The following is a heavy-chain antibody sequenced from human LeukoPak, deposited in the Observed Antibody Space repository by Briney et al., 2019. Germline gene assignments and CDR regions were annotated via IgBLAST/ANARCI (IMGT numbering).Heavy chain of an antibody. J-gene: IGHJ4*02. Sequence: SETLSLTCTVSGGSISSSSYYWGWIRQPPGKGLEWIGSIYYSGSTYYNPSLKSRVTISVDTSKNQFSLKLSSVTAADTAVYYCARQAGRKGGYYDFWSGNPRYYFDYWGQGTLVTVSS. V-gene: IGHV4-39*01. CDR3: ARQAGRKGGYYDFWSGNPRYYFDY. CDR1: GGSISSSSYY. CDR2: IYYSGST. D-gene: IGHD3-3*01.